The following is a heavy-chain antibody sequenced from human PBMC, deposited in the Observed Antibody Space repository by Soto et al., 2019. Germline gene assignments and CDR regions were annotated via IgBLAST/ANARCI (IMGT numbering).Heavy chain of an antibody. CDR2: IYYSGST. CDR3: ARGVLSPGNWFDP. J-gene: IGHJ5*02. D-gene: IGHD3-3*01. CDR1: GGSISSYY. Sequence: SETLSLTCTVSGGSISSYYWSWIRQHPGKGLEWIGYIYYSGSTYYNPSLKSRVTISVDTSKNQFSLKLSSVTAADTAVYYCARGVLSPGNWFDPWGQGTLVTVSS. V-gene: IGHV4-59*06.